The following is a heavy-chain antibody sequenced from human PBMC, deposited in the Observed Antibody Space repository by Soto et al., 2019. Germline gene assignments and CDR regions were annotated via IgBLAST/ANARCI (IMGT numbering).Heavy chain of an antibody. J-gene: IGHJ4*02. V-gene: IGHV6-1*01. CDR1: GDSVSSHSAP. CDR3: ASARWYSSDWYSSASFDY. Sequence: SQTLSLTCAISGDSVSSHSAPWHWIKQSPSRGLEWLGRTYYRSKWHHDYAVSVNSRITINSDTSRNQFSLQLNSVTPEDTAVYYFASARWYSSDWYSSASFDYWGQGTLVTVSS. CDR2: TYYRSKWHH. D-gene: IGHD6-13*01.